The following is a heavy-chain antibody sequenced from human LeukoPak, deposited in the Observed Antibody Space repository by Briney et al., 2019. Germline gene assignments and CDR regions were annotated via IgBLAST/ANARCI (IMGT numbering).Heavy chain of an antibody. D-gene: IGHD3-10*01. Sequence: SVKVSCKASGYTFTGFDINWVRQAPGQGLEWMGGIIPIFGTANYAQKFQGRVTITADESTSTAYMELSSLRSEDTAVYYCARHSMVRGVNTYFDYWGQGTLVTVSS. CDR2: IIPIFGTA. J-gene: IGHJ4*02. CDR3: ARHSMVRGVNTYFDY. V-gene: IGHV1-69*13. CDR1: GYTFTGFD.